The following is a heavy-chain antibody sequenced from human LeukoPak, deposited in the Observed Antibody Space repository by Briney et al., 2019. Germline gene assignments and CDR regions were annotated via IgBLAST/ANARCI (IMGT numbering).Heavy chain of an antibody. CDR3: ASSCSGGSCSTPTRLDY. D-gene: IGHD2-15*01. CDR2: INHSGRT. CDR1: GGSFSDYY. J-gene: IGHJ4*02. Sequence: SETLSLTCAVYGGSFSDYYWTWVRQSPGKGLEWIGEINHSGRTNYNPSLKSRVTISVDTSKNQFSLKLSSVTAADTAVYYCASSCSGGSCSTPTRLDYWGQGTLVTVSS. V-gene: IGHV4-34*01.